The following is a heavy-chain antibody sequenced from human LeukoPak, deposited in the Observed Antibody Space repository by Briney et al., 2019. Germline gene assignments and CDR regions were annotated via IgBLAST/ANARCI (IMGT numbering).Heavy chain of an antibody. CDR2: IYYSGTT. D-gene: IGHD3-10*01. CDR3: ARGGYGSLTFDY. CDR1: GGSISSYY. V-gene: IGHV4-59*01. Sequence: PSETLSLTCTVSGGSISSYYWSWIRQPPGKGLEWIGYIYYSGTTKYNSSLKSRVTISVDTSKNQFSLKLSSVTAADTAVYYCARGGYGSLTFDYWAREPWSPSPQ. J-gene: IGHJ4*02.